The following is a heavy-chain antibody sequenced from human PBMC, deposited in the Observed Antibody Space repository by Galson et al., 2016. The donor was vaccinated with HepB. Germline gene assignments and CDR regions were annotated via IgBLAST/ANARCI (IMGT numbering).Heavy chain of an antibody. CDR3: ARIVGRPQDIVLVPGGAPAYVDNRFDL. Sequence: SVKVSCKASGGTFTSYGLTWLRQAPGQGFEWMGVIIPILGAANYAPKFQGRVTISADESTNTLYMEIRSLRTEDTAVYYCARIVGRPQDIVLVPGGAPAYVDNRFDLRGQGTLVTVSS. D-gene: IGHD2-2*01. CDR2: IIPILGAA. CDR1: GGTFTSYG. J-gene: IGHJ5*02. V-gene: IGHV1-69*13.